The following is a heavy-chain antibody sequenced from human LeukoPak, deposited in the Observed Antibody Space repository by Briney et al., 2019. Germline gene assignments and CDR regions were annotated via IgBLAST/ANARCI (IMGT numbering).Heavy chain of an antibody. V-gene: IGHV3-21*01. CDR1: GFTFSSYS. D-gene: IGHD6-19*01. Sequence: PGGSLRLSCAASGFTFSSYSMNWVRQAPGKGLEWVSSISSSSSYIYYADSVKGRFTISRDNAKNSLYLQMNSLRAEDTAVYYCARSPIIAVAGTYFDYLGQGTLVTVSS. CDR2: ISSSSSYI. CDR3: ARSPIIAVAGTYFDY. J-gene: IGHJ4*02.